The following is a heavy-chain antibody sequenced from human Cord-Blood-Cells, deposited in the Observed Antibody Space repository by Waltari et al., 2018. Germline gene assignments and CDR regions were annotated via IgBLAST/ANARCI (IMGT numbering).Heavy chain of an antibody. V-gene: IGHV4-4*02. CDR3: ARAIYYDSSGYYYYFDY. CDR1: GGSIRSSNW. J-gene: IGHJ4*02. CDR2: IYHGGST. Sequence: QVQLQESGPGLVKPSGTLSLPCAVSGGSIRSSNWRSWVRHPPRKGLEWIGDIYHGGSTNYNPSPKSRVTISVDKSKNQFSLKLSSVTAADTAVYYCARAIYYDSSGYYYYFDYWGQGTLVTVSS. D-gene: IGHD3-22*01.